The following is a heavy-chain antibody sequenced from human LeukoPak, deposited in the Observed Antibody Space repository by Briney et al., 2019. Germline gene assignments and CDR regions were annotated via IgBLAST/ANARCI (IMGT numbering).Heavy chain of an antibody. D-gene: IGHD3-3*01. CDR2: IYYSGST. V-gene: IGHV4-30-4*08. Sequence: SQTLSLTCTVSGGSISSGDYYWSWIRQPPGKGLEWIGYIYYSGSTYYNPSLKSRVTISVDTSKNQFSLKLSSVTAADTAVYYCASYESGGDAFDIWGQGTMVTVSS. CDR3: ASYESGGDAFDI. CDR1: GGSISSGDYY. J-gene: IGHJ3*02.